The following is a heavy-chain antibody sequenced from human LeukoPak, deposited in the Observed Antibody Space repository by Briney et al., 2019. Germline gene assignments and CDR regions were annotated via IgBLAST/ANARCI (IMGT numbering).Heavy chain of an antibody. Sequence: SETLSLTCTVYGGSFGAHYWSWVRQPPGKGLEWIGEISHSGGTNYNPSLKSRVTISVDTSKNQVSPNLKSVTAADTAVYYCAREASGSTGYFDSWGQGTLVTVSS. CDR2: ISHSGGT. J-gene: IGHJ4*02. CDR1: GGSFGAHY. D-gene: IGHD1-26*01. CDR3: AREASGSTGYFDS. V-gene: IGHV4-34*01.